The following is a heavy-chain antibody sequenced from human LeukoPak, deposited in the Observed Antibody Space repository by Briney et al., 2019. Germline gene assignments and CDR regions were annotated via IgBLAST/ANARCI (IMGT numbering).Heavy chain of an antibody. CDR3: AREKQAAFYI. D-gene: IGHD6-13*01. CDR2: TKNKANSYTT. J-gene: IGHJ3*02. CDR1: GFTFSYYW. V-gene: IGHV3-72*01. Sequence: GGSLRLSCAASGFTFSYYWMGWVRQAAGKGLEWVGRTKNKANSYTTEYAASVKGRFTISRDDSKNSLYLQMNSLKTEDTAVYYCAREKQAAFYIWGQGTMVTVSS.